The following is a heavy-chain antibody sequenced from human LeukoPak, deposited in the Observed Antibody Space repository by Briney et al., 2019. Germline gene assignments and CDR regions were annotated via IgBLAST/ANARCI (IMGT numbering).Heavy chain of an antibody. CDR2: IYYSGST. V-gene: IGHV4-59*01. CDR3: ASHSSGWYVYFDY. Sequence: SETLSLTCAVYGGSFSGYYWSWIRQPPGKGLEWIGYIYYSGSTNYNPSLKSRVTISVDTSKNQFSLKLSSVTAADTAVYYCASHSSGWYVYFDYWGQGTLVTVSS. CDR1: GGSFSGYY. D-gene: IGHD6-19*01. J-gene: IGHJ4*02.